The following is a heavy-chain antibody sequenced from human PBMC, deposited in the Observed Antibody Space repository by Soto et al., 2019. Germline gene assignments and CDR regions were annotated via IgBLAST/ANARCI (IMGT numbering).Heavy chain of an antibody. D-gene: IGHD3-22*01. V-gene: IGHV3-53*01. CDR3: ASGHDYDSSGGYYFEY. J-gene: IGHJ4*02. CDR1: GFSVSNNY. CDR2: IYSAGNS. Sequence: EVHLVESGGGLIQPGGSLRLSCAASGFSVSNNYVNWVRQAPGRGLEWVSVIYSAGNSYYTDSVRCRFTISRDISKNTLYLQMNSLRAEDTAVYYCASGHDYDSSGGYYFEYWGQGTLVTVSS.